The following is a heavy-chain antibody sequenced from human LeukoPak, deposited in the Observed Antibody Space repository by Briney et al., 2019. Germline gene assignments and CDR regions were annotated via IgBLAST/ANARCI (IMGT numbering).Heavy chain of an antibody. CDR2: ISSSSSYI. V-gene: IGHV3-21*01. Sequence: AGGSLRLSCAASGFTFSSYSMNWVRQAPGKGLEWVSSISSSSSYIYYADSVKGRFTISRDNAKNSLYLQMNSLRAVDTAVYYCARDRGRDAFDIWGQGTMVTVSS. CDR3: ARDRGRDAFDI. CDR1: GFTFSSYS. J-gene: IGHJ3*02.